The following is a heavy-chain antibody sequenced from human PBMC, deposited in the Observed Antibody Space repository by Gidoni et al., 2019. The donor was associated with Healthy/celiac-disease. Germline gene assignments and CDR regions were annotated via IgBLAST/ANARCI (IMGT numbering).Heavy chain of an antibody. CDR1: GYPFPSYG. J-gene: IGHJ6*02. Sequence: QVQLVQSGAEVKKPGASVKVSCNASGYPFPSYGISWVRQAPGQGLEWMGWISADNGNTNYAQKLHGRVTMTTDTSTSTAYMELRSLRSDDTAVYDCARDSGYDFDYYYGMDVWGQGTTVTVSS. D-gene: IGHD5-12*01. CDR2: ISADNGNT. V-gene: IGHV1-18*01. CDR3: ARDSGYDFDYYYGMDV.